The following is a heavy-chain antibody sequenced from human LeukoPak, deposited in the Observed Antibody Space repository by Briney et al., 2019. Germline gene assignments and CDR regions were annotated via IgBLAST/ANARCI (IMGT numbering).Heavy chain of an antibody. D-gene: IGHD3-10*01. J-gene: IGHJ5*02. V-gene: IGHV6-1*01. CDR1: GDSVSSNSAA. Sequence: SQTLSLTCAISGDSVSSNSAAWNWIRQSPSRGLEWLGRTYYRSKWYNDYAVSVKSRITINPDTSMNQFSLQLNSVTPEDTAVYYCARDPNLWFGEPLGWFDPWGQGTLVTVSS. CDR3: ARDPNLWFGEPLGWFDP. CDR2: TYYRSKWYN.